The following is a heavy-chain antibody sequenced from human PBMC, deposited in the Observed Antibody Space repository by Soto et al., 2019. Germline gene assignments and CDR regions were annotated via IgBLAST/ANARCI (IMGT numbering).Heavy chain of an antibody. D-gene: IGHD3-22*01. CDR1: GFTFSSYA. J-gene: IGHJ4*02. Sequence: HPGGSLRLSCSASGFTFSSYAMHWVRQAPGKGLEYVSAISSNGGSTYYADSVKGRFTISRDNSKNTLYLQMNSLRAEDTAVYYCAKSPGMYYYDSSGYYHYDYWGQGTLVTVSS. V-gene: IGHV3-64*04. CDR3: AKSPGMYYYDSSGYYHYDY. CDR2: ISSNGGST.